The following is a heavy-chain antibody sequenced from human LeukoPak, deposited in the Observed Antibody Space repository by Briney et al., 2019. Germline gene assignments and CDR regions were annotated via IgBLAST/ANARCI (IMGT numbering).Heavy chain of an antibody. CDR2: LSPSSTTI. CDR1: GFIFSSYE. Sequence: GGSLRLSCAASGFIFSSYEMNWVRQAPGKGLEWLSYLSPSSTTIYYADSVKGRFTISRDNAKNSLYLQMNSLRDEDTAVYYCATVHCSGGSCYAGSYYGMDVWGQGTTVTVSS. V-gene: IGHV3-48*03. D-gene: IGHD2-15*01. J-gene: IGHJ6*02. CDR3: ATVHCSGGSCYAGSYYGMDV.